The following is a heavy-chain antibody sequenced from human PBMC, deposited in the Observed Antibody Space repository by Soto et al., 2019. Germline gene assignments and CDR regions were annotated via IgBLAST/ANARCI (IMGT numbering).Heavy chain of an antibody. D-gene: IGHD3-22*01. Sequence: SVKVSSKAPGGAISSYSISWVRHAPGQRLEWMGGIIPIFGTANYAQKFQGRVTITADESTSTAYMELSSLRSEDTAVYYCASPVYDSSGYYSDAFDIWGQGTMVTVSS. V-gene: IGHV1-69*13. CDR2: IIPIFGTA. J-gene: IGHJ3*02. CDR1: GGAISSYS. CDR3: ASPVYDSSGYYSDAFDI.